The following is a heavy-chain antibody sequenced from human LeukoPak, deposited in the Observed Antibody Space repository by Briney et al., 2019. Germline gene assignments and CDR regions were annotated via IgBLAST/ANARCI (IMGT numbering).Heavy chain of an antibody. CDR2: ISGSGGST. CDR3: AKDLKEYYYDSSGHDY. D-gene: IGHD3-22*01. J-gene: IGHJ4*02. V-gene: IGHV3-23*01. CDR1: GFTFSSYA. Sequence: GASLRLSCAASGFTFSSYAMSWVRQVPGKGLEWVSAISGSGGSTYYADSVKGRFTISRDNSKNTLYLQMNSLRAEDTAVYYCAKDLKEYYYDSSGHDYWGQGTLVTVSS.